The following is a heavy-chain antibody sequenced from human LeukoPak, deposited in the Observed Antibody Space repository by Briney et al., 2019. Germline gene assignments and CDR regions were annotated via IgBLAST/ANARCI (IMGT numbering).Heavy chain of an antibody. V-gene: IGHV4-61*02. CDR1: GGSISSGSYY. CDR2: IYTSGST. CDR3: ARVAMIVVVITGPDWYFDL. D-gene: IGHD3-22*01. J-gene: IGHJ2*01. Sequence: SQTLSLTCTVSGGSISSGSYYWRWIRQPAGKGLEWIGRIYTSGSTNYNPSLKSRVTMSVDTSKNQFSLKLSSVTAADTAVYYCARVAMIVVVITGPDWYFDLWGRGTLVTVSS.